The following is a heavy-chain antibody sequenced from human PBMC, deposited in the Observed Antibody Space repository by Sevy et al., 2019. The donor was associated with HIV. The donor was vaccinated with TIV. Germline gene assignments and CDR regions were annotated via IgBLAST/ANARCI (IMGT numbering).Heavy chain of an antibody. V-gene: IGHV3-7*03. CDR2: IKQDGSEK. CDR3: AREGYDFWSGYLGAGSDYGMDV. Sequence: GGSLRLSCAASGFTFSSYWMSWVRQAPGKGLEWVANIKQDGSEKYYVDSVKGRFTISRDNAKNSLYLQMNSLRAEDTAVYYCAREGYDFWSGYLGAGSDYGMDVWGQGTTVTVS. CDR1: GFTFSSYW. J-gene: IGHJ6*02. D-gene: IGHD3-3*01.